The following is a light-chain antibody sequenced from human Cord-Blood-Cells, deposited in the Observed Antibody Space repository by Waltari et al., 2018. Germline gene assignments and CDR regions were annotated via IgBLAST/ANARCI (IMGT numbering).Light chain of an antibody. J-gene: IGLJ3*02. V-gene: IGLV2-23*01. CDR3: CSYAGSSTWV. CDR2: EGS. Sequence: QSALTQPASVSGSPGQSITISCTGTRSDVGSYNLVSCDQQHPGKAPKLMIYEGSKRPSGVSNRFSGSKSGNTASLTISGLQAEDEADYYCCSYAGSSTWVFGGGTKLTVL. CDR1: RSDVGSYNL.